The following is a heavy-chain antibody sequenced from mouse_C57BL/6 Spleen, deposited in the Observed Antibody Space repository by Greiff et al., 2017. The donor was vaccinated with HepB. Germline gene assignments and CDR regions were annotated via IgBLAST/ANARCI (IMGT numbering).Heavy chain of an antibody. Sequence: QVQLQQSGAELVKPGASVKLSCKASGYTFTSYWMHWVKQRPGQGLEWIGMIHPNSGSTNYNEKFKSKATLTVDKSSSTAYMQLSSLTSEDSAVYYCVNKGRGYYYGSTFDWYFDVWGTGTTVTVSS. J-gene: IGHJ1*03. V-gene: IGHV1-64*01. CDR2: IHPNSGST. CDR3: VNKGRGYYYGSTFDWYFDV. D-gene: IGHD1-1*01. CDR1: GYTFTSYW.